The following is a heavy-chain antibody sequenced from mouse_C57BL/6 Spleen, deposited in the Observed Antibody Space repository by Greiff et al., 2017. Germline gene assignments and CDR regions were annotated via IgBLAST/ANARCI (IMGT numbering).Heavy chain of an antibody. J-gene: IGHJ4*01. Sequence: VQLQQPGAELVKPGASVKLSCKASGYTFTSYWMHWVKQRPGQGLEWIGMIHPNSGSTNYNEKFKSKATLTVDKSSSPAYMQHSSLTSEDSAVYYCAAYYSNYDAMDYWGQGTSVTVSS. CDR1: GYTFTSYW. CDR3: AAYYSNYDAMDY. V-gene: IGHV1-64*01. D-gene: IGHD2-5*01. CDR2: IHPNSGST.